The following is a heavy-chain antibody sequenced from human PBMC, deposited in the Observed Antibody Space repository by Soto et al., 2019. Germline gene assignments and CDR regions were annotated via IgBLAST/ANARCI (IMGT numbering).Heavy chain of an antibody. Sequence: GGSLRLSCAASGFTFSSYGMHWVRQAPGKGLEWVAVISYDGSNKYYADSVKGRFTISRDNSKNTLYLQMSSLRAEDTAVYYCAKDFNCGGDCYYAFDIWGQGTMLTVSS. CDR2: ISYDGSNK. D-gene: IGHD2-21*02. V-gene: IGHV3-30*18. CDR1: GFTFSSYG. J-gene: IGHJ3*02. CDR3: AKDFNCGGDCYYAFDI.